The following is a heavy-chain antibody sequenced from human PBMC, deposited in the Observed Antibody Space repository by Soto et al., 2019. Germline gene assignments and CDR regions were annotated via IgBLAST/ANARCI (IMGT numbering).Heavy chain of an antibody. D-gene: IGHD6-19*01. CDR3: ARDRSQYSSGLTKNWFDP. J-gene: IGHJ5*02. Sequence: ASVKVSCKASGYTFTGYYMHWVRQAPGQGLEWMGWINPNSGGTNYAQKFQGWVTMTRDTSISTAYMELSRLRSDDTAVYYCARDRSQYSSGLTKNWFDPWGQGTLVTVSS. CDR1: GYTFTGYY. V-gene: IGHV1-2*04. CDR2: INPNSGGT.